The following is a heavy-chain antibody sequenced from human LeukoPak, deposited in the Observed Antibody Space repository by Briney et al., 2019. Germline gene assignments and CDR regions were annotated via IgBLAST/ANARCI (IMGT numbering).Heavy chain of an antibody. Sequence: ASVKVSCKASGYTFTGHYMHWVRQAPGQGPEWMGWINPNSGGTNYAQKFQGRVTMTRDTSISTAYMELSRLRSDDTAVYYCARNQGYSYGRYYFDYWGQGTLVIVSS. V-gene: IGHV1-2*02. CDR3: ARNQGYSYGRYYFDY. CDR1: GYTFTGHY. CDR2: INPNSGGT. D-gene: IGHD5-18*01. J-gene: IGHJ4*02.